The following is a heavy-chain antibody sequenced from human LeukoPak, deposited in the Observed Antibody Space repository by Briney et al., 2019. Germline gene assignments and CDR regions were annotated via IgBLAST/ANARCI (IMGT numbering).Heavy chain of an antibody. V-gene: IGHV3-9*01. CDR1: GFTFDDYA. J-gene: IGHJ6*02. CDR3: TKDKPTDNYGMDV. D-gene: IGHD4-17*01. CDR2: ISWNSGSI. Sequence: PGRSLRLSCAASGFTFDDYAMHWVRQAPGKGLEWVSGISWNSGSIGYADSVKGRFTISRDNAKNSLFLQMNSLRAGDTALYYCTKDKPTDNYGMDVWGQGTTVTVSS.